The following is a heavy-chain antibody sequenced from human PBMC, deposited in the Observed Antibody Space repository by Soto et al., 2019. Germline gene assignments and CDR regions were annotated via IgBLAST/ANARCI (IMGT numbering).Heavy chain of an antibody. D-gene: IGHD6-19*01. J-gene: IGHJ4*02. CDR3: ARDPAPIGWYDY. V-gene: IGHV3-74*01. CDR2: INRDGSST. Sequence: GPLRLSCAASGFTLSNYWMHWVRQAPGKGLEWVSRINRDGSSTSYADSVKGRFTISRDSAKNTLYLQMNSLRAEDTAVYYCARDPAPIGWYDYWGQGTLVTVSS. CDR1: GFTLSNYW.